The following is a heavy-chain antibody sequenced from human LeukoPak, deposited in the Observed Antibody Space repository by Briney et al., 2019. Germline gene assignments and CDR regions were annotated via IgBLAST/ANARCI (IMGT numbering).Heavy chain of an antibody. CDR2: ISFDGNYK. Sequence: PGRSLRLSRAASGFTFTHCGMHWVRQAPGKGLERVAVISFDGNYKYYADSVKGRFTVSRDDSKNTLYLQMNGLRAEDTDVYYCARDAALGEQYYFDYWGQGTLVTVSS. CDR3: ARDAALGEQYYFDY. CDR1: GFTFTHCG. J-gene: IGHJ4*02. V-gene: IGHV3-33*01. D-gene: IGHD1/OR15-1a*01.